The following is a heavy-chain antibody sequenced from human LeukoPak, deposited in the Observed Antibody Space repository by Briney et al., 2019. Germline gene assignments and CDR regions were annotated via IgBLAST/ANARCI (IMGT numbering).Heavy chain of an antibody. CDR3: LSGNYYFDY. CDR1: GITFNTYS. Sequence: GGSLRLSCAASGITFNTYSMSWVRQAPGKGLEWVSYISSGSSTIYYADSVKGRFTISRDNAENSLYLQMNSLRDEDTAVYYCLSGNYYFDYWGQGTLVTVSS. V-gene: IGHV3-48*02. CDR2: ISSGSSTI. J-gene: IGHJ4*02. D-gene: IGHD1-26*01.